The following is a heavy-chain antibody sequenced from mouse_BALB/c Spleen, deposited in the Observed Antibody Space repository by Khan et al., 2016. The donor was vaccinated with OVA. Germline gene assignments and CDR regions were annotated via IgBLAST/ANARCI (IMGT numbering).Heavy chain of an antibody. CDR2: ISNGGSYT. J-gene: IGHJ4*01. CDR3: ARHGGFNPYFAMDY. V-gene: IGHV5-9*02. Sequence: EVQLVESGGGLVKPGGSLKLSCAASGFAFSSYDMSWVRQTPERRLEWVALISNGGSYTNYPDSVKGRFTISTDNARNTLYLQVSSLRSEDTALYYCARHGGFNPYFAMDYWGQGTSVTVSS. CDR1: GFAFSSYD.